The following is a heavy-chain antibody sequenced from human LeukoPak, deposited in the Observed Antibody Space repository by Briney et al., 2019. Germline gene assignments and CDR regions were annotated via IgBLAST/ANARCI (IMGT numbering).Heavy chain of an antibody. Sequence: SETLSLTCTVSGGSISSYYWSWIRQPPGKGLEWIGYVFYSGRTDHNPSLKSRLTISVDTSKNQFSLKLSSVTAADTAVYYCARINNWADYWGQETLVTVSS. D-gene: IGHD1-20*01. CDR1: GGSISSYY. J-gene: IGHJ4*02. CDR3: ARINNWADY. V-gene: IGHV4-59*01. CDR2: VFYSGRT.